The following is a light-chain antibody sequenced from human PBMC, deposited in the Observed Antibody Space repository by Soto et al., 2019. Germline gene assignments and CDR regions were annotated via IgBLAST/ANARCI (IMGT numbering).Light chain of an antibody. CDR3: QQYNIWPPLYT. V-gene: IGKV3-15*01. CDR1: QTVSDN. Sequence: EIVLTQSPAILSASPGERATLSCRASQTVSDNLAWYQQKPGQSPRLLIYGASTRATDIPVRFSGSGSGTEFPLTSSSLQSEDFAGYYCQQYNIWPPLYTFGQGTKL. CDR2: GAS. J-gene: IGKJ2*01.